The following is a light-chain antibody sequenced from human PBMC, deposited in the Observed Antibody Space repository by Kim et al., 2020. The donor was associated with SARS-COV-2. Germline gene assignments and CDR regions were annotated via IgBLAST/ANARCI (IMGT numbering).Light chain of an antibody. CDR3: QQNYGMPLT. CDR2: AAS. V-gene: IGKV1D-8*02. CDR1: QGISSY. Sequence: AIWMTQSPSLLSASTGDRVTISCRVSQGISSYLAWYQQKPGKAPELLLYAASTLRSGVPSRFSGSGSGTDFTLTISCLQSEDFATYYWQQNYGMPLTFGQGTKVDIK. J-gene: IGKJ1*01.